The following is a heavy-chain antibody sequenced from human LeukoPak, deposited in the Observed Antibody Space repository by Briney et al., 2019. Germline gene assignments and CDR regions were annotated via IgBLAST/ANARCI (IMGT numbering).Heavy chain of an antibody. D-gene: IGHD6-19*01. J-gene: IGHJ6*02. Sequence: GGSLRLSCAASGFTFTYAMSWVRRAPGKGLEGVACITGRGTTTYYADSVRGRFSISRDNSKNTLSLQMNSLRAEDTAVYYCAKEQWLGRYYYGMDVWGQGTTVTVSS. CDR2: ITGRGTTT. V-gene: IGHV3-23*01. CDR3: AKEQWLGRYYYGMDV. CDR1: GFTFTYA.